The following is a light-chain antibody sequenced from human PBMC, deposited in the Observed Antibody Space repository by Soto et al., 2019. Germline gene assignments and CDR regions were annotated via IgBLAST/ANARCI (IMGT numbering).Light chain of an antibody. CDR2: EVT. J-gene: IGLJ1*01. Sequence: QSALTQPPSVAGSPGQSVTISCTGTNNDVGGYKGVSWYRQSPGTATKLMIYEVTNRPSGVPDRFSGSKSGNTASLTISGLQAEDEADYYCFSYTRSDTYVFGTGTKV. CDR3: FSYTRSDTYV. CDR1: NNDVGGYKG. V-gene: IGLV2-18*02.